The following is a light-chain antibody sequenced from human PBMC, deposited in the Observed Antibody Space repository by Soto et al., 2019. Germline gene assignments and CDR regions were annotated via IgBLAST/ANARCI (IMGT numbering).Light chain of an antibody. CDR1: SSNLAYNS. CDR2: DDN. CDR3: GAWDDSLNVYV. V-gene: IGLV1-51*01. J-gene: IGLJ1*01. Sequence: QSVLTQPPSVSAAPGQDVTISCSGSSSNLAYNSLSWYQQLPGTAPKLLIYDDNKRPSGTPARFSGSKSGTSATLGITGLETGDEADYYCGAWDDSLNVYVFGSGTKLTVL.